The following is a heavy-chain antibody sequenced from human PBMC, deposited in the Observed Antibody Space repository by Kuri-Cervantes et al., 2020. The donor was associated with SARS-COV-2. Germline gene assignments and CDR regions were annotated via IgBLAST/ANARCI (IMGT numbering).Heavy chain of an antibody. Sequence: ESLKISCAASGFTFSSYAMSWVRQAPGKGLEWVSAISGSGGSTYYADSVKGRFTISRDNSKNTLYLQMNSLRAEDTAVYYCAKGVAAANSYYFDYWGQGTLVTVSS. V-gene: IGHV3-23*01. CDR2: ISGSGGST. J-gene: IGHJ4*02. CDR1: GFTFSSYA. D-gene: IGHD6-13*01. CDR3: AKGVAAANSYYFDY.